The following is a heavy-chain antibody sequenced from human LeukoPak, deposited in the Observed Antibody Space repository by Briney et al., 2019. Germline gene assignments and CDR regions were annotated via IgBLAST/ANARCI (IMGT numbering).Heavy chain of an antibody. J-gene: IGHJ4*02. D-gene: IGHD1-26*01. CDR2: ISSSSSTI. V-gene: IGHV3-48*02. Sequence: GGSLRLSCAASGFTFSSYIMNWVRQAPGKGLEWVSYISSSSSTIYYADSVKGRFTISRDNAKNSLYLQMNSLRDKDTAVYYCARFGGATPDYWGQGTLVTVSS. CDR3: ARFGGATPDY. CDR1: GFTFSSYI.